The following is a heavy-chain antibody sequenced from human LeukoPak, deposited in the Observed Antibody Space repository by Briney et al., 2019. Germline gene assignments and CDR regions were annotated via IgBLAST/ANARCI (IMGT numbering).Heavy chain of an antibody. J-gene: IGHJ4*02. V-gene: IGHV1-46*01. CDR1: GYTFINYN. D-gene: IGHD6-19*01. Sequence: ASVKVSCKASGYTFINYNIHWVRQAPGQGLEWMGIIIPSGGSTICAQKFRGRVTMTRDTSTSTVYMDLSSLRPEDTAVYYCARDIRSGWYYFDYWGQGTLVTVSS. CDR3: ARDIRSGWYYFDY. CDR2: IIPSGGST.